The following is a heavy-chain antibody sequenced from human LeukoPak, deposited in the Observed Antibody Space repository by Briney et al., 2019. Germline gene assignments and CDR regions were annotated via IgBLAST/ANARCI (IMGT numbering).Heavy chain of an antibody. J-gene: IGHJ5*02. CDR1: GGTFSSYA. V-gene: IGHV1-69*13. CDR3: ARLTIFGVVTFHGWFDP. Sequence: SVKVSCKASGGTFSSYAISWVRQAPGQRLEWMGGIIPIFGTANYAQKFQGRVTITADESTSTAYMELSSLRSEDTAVYYCARLTIFGVVTFHGWFDPWGQGTLVTVSS. D-gene: IGHD3-3*01. CDR2: IIPIFGTA.